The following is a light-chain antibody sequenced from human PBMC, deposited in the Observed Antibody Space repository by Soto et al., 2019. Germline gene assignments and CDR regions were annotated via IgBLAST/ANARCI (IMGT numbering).Light chain of an antibody. CDR3: HHYET. J-gene: IGKJ1*01. CDR1: QSVDSN. Sequence: EIVMTQSPATLSVSPGDGATLSCRASQSVDSNLAWYQQKPGQTPRLLIYGASTRPTGIPARFSGSGSGTEFTLTISSLQSEDSAVYYCHHYETFGQGTKVEIK. CDR2: GAS. V-gene: IGKV3D-15*01.